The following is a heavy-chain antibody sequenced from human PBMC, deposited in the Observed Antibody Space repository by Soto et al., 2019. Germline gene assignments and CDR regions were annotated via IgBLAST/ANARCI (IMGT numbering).Heavy chain of an antibody. Sequence: QVQLVQSGAEVKKPGASVKVSCKASGYTFTSYDINWVRQATGQGLAWMGWMNPNSGNTGYAQKFQGRVTMTRYNSISTAYMELSSLRSEDTAVYYCARGDEDYGDGYFFDYWGQGTLVTVSS. J-gene: IGHJ4*02. D-gene: IGHD4-17*01. V-gene: IGHV1-8*01. CDR2: MNPNSGNT. CDR1: GYTFTSYD. CDR3: ARGDEDYGDGYFFDY.